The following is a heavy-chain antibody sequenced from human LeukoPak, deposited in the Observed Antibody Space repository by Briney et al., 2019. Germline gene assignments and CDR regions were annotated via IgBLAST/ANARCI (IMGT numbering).Heavy chain of an antibody. CDR2: IYYSGST. D-gene: IGHD3-22*01. CDR3: ARLDYYDSSGYPPHAFDI. Sequence: SETLSLTCTVSGGSISSYYWSWIRQPPGKGLEWIGYIYYSGSTNYNPSLKSRVTISVDTSKNQFSLKLSSVTAADAAVYYCARLDYYDSSGYPPHAFDIWSQGTMVTVSS. J-gene: IGHJ3*02. V-gene: IGHV4-59*08. CDR1: GGSISSYY.